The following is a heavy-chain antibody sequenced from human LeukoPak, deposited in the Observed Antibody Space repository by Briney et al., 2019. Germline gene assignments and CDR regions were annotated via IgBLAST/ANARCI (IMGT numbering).Heavy chain of an antibody. Sequence: PGGSLRLSCAASGFTFDDYAMHCVRQAPGKGLEWVSLISGDGGSTYYADSVKGRFTISRDNSKNSLYLQMNSLRTEDTALYYCAKDIEQQLPPYNYDYRMDVWGQGTTVTVSS. CDR3: AKDIEQQLPPYNYDYRMDV. CDR2: ISGDGGST. V-gene: IGHV3-43*02. J-gene: IGHJ6*02. D-gene: IGHD6-13*01. CDR1: GFTFDDYA.